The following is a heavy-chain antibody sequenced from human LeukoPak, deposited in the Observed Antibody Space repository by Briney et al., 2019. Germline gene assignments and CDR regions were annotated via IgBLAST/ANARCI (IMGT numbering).Heavy chain of an antibody. CDR1: GDSISSSY. CDR2: VFIGGNT. J-gene: IGHJ5*02. CDR3: ARFPSGIAASGGFDP. V-gene: IGHV4-4*07. Sequence: SETLSLTCTVSGDSISSSYWSWIRQPAGKGLELLGRVFIGGNTNYNPSLKSRLTISPDTSKSQFSLELTSVTAADTAVYYCARFPSGIAASGGFDPWGQGALVTVSS. D-gene: IGHD6-13*01.